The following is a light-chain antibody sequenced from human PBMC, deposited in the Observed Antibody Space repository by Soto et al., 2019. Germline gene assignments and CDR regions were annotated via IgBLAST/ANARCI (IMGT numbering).Light chain of an antibody. V-gene: IGKV1-39*01. J-gene: IGKJ2*01. CDR3: QQTYHAPRT. CDR1: QTISNY. CDR2: AAS. Sequence: DIQMTQSPSYLPTSVGDRVTITCRASQTISNYVTWYQQKPGEAPRLLIFAASRVQNGIPSRFSGSGSGTDFTLTINNVQPEDFATYFCQQTYHAPRTFGQGTRLEI.